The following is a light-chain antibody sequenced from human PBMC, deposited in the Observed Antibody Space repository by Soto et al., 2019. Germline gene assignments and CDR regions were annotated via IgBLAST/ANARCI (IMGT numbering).Light chain of an antibody. Sequence: QSVLTQPASVSGSPGQSITISCTGTSSDVGSYNLVSWYQQHPGTAPKLMIYEVSKRPSGVSNRFSGSKSGNTASLTISGLQSEDEADYYCCSYAGSSTFVVFGGGTKLTVL. J-gene: IGLJ3*02. V-gene: IGLV2-23*02. CDR3: CSYAGSSTFVV. CDR1: SSDVGSYNL. CDR2: EVS.